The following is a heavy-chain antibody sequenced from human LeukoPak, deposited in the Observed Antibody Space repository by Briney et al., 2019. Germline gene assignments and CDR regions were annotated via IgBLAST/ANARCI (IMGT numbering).Heavy chain of an antibody. CDR2: INPNSGGA. V-gene: IGHV1-2*06. D-gene: IGHD6-19*01. J-gene: IGHJ4*02. CDR1: GYTFTGYY. Sequence: ASVKVSCKASGYTFTGYYMHWVRQAPGQGLEWMGRINPNSGGANYAQKFQGRVTMTRDTSISTAYMELSRLRSDDTAVYYCARERQWLDIFDYWGQGTLVTVSS. CDR3: ARERQWLDIFDY.